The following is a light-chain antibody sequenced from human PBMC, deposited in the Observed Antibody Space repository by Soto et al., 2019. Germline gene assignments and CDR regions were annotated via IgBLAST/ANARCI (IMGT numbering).Light chain of an antibody. J-gene: IGKJ4*01. V-gene: IGKV3-15*01. CDR2: GAS. Sequence: EVVMTQSPATLSVSPGERATLSCRARQSVRSHLAWYQQKPGQAPSLLIFGASTRATGVPARFSGSESGTEFTLTISSLQSEDVAVYFCQQYNDWTRTLGGGTKVEIK. CDR1: QSVRSH. CDR3: QQYNDWTRT.